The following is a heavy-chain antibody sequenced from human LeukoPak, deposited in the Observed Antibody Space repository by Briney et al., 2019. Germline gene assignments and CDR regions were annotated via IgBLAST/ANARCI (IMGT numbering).Heavy chain of an antibody. D-gene: IGHD3-22*01. CDR2: IYYSGST. V-gene: IGHV4-30-4*01. Sequence: SETLSLTCTVSGGSISSGDYYWSWIRQPPGKGLEWIGCIYYSGSTYYNPSLKSRVTISVDTSKNQFSLKLSSVTAADTAVYYCARDSDSSGFYFDYWGQGTLVTVSS. CDR3: ARDSDSSGFYFDY. J-gene: IGHJ4*02. CDR1: GGSISSGDYY.